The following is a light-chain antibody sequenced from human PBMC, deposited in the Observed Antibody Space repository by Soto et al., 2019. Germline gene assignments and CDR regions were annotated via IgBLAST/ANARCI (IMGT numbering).Light chain of an antibody. CDR2: GAS. CDR3: QQYGSSGT. CDR1: QSVSSN. Sequence: EIVMTQSPATLSVSPGERATLSCRASQSVSSNLAWYQQKPGQAPRLLIYGASNRATGIPDRFSGSGSVTDFTLTISRLEPEDFAVYYCQQYGSSGTFGQGTKVDIK. J-gene: IGKJ1*01. V-gene: IGKV3-20*01.